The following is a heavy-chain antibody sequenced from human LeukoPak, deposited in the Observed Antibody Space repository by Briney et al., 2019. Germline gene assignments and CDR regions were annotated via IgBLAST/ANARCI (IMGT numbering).Heavy chain of an antibody. Sequence: PSETLSLTCAVYGGSFSGYYWSWIRQPPGKGLEWIGEINHSGSTNYNPSLKSRVTISVDTSKNQFSLKLSSVTAADTAVYYCARLTTPLTYYYDSSGPGAFDIWGQGTMVTVSS. V-gene: IGHV4-34*01. CDR2: INHSGST. CDR1: GGSFSGYY. J-gene: IGHJ3*02. D-gene: IGHD3-22*01. CDR3: ARLTTPLTYYYDSSGPGAFDI.